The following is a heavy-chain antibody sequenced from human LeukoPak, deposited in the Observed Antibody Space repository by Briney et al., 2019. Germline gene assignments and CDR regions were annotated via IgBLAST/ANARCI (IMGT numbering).Heavy chain of an antibody. J-gene: IGHJ4*02. CDR3: ARIVEQQLASNPDDY. Sequence: GGSLRLSCAASGFTFSSYSMNWVRQAPGKGLEWVSSISSSSSYIYYADSVKGRFTISRDNAKNSLYLQMNSLRAEDTAVYYCARIVEQQLASNPDDYWGQGTLVTVSS. CDR2: ISSSSSYI. CDR1: GFTFSSYS. V-gene: IGHV3-21*01. D-gene: IGHD6-13*01.